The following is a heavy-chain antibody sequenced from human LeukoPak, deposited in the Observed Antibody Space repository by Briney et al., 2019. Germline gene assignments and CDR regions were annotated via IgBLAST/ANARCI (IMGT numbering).Heavy chain of an antibody. CDR3: ARGRSPFDY. V-gene: IGHV4-59*11. CDR1: GGSISSHY. CDR2: IYYSGSN. J-gene: IGHJ4*02. Sequence: SETLSLTCTVSGGSISSHYWSWIRQPPGKGLEWIGYIYYSGSNNYNPSLKSRVTISVDTSKNQFSLKLSSVTAADTAVYYCARGRSPFDYWGQGTLVTVSS.